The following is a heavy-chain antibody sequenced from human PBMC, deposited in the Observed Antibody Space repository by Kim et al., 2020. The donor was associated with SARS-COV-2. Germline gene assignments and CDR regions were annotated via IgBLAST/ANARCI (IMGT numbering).Heavy chain of an antibody. D-gene: IGHD6-19*01. CDR2: INNGGNP. CDR1: GFTFTSRA. J-gene: IGHJ4*02. Sequence: GGSLRLSCVAAGFTFTSRAMSWVRQSPVKGLEWVASINNGGNPYYANSVKGRFTISRDITKDTLYLQMNSLRAYDTALYYCAKDHPSNGWPAFDSWGQGT. CDR3: AKDHPSNGWPAFDS. V-gene: IGHV3-23*01.